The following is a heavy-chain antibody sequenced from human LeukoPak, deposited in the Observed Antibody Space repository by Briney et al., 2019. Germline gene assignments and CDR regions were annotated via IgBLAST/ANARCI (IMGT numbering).Heavy chain of an antibody. CDR3: AREIVEMAPEAAFDI. D-gene: IGHD5-24*01. J-gene: IGHJ3*02. V-gene: IGHV3-74*01. CDR1: GFTFSSYW. Sequence: GGSLRLSCAASGFTFSSYWMHWVRQAPGRGLVWVSRINSDGSSTSYADSVKGRFTISRDNAKNTLHLQMNSLRAEDTAVYYCAREIVEMAPEAAFDIWGQGTMVTVSS. CDR2: INSDGSST.